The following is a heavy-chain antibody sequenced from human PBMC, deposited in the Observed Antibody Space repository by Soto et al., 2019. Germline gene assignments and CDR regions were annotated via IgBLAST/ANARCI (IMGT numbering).Heavy chain of an antibody. D-gene: IGHD6-13*01. V-gene: IGHV5-10-1*01. CDR3: ARLARRRGIAAAGTVC. Sequence: GESLKISCKGSGYSFTSYWISWVRQMPGKGLEWMGRIDPSDSYTNYSPSFQGHVTISADKSISTAYLQWSSLKASDTAMYYCARLARRRGIAAAGTVCGGRGPLVTVSS. CDR1: GYSFTSYW. CDR2: IDPSDSYT. J-gene: IGHJ4*02.